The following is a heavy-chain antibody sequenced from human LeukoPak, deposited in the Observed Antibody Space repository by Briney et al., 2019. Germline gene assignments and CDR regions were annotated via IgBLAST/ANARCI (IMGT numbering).Heavy chain of an antibody. CDR2: INHSGST. D-gene: IGHD3-10*01. V-gene: IGHV4-34*01. CDR1: GGSFSGYY. CDR3: ARGYGAFDI. Sequence: SETLSLTCAVYGGSFSGYYWSWIRQPPGKGLEWIGEINHSGSTNYNPSLKSRVTISVDTSKNQFSLKLSSVTAADTAVYYCARGYGAFDIWGQGTMVTVSS. J-gene: IGHJ3*02.